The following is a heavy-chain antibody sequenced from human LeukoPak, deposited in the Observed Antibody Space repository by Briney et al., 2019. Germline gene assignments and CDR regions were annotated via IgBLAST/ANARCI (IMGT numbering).Heavy chain of an antibody. CDR1: GGSISSSSYY. D-gene: IGHD2-15*01. CDR3: ARHEGNCSGGSCYSNYYYYMDV. J-gene: IGHJ6*03. V-gene: IGHV4-39*01. Sequence: SETLSLTCTVSGGSISSSSYYWGWSRQPPGKGLEWIGSIYYSGSTYYNPSLKSRVTISVDTSKNQFSLKLSSVTAADTAVYYCARHEGNCSGGSCYSNYYYYMDVWGKGTTVTVSS. CDR2: IYYSGST.